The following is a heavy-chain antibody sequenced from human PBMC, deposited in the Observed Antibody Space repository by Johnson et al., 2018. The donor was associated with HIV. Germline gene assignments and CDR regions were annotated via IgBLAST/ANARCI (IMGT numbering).Heavy chain of an antibody. J-gene: IGHJ3*02. D-gene: IGHD6-6*01. V-gene: IGHV3-20*04. CDR3: ARGGRGEQLVDQGDAFDI. CDR1: GFTFDDYG. Sequence: MQLVESGGGVVRPGGSLRLSCAASGFTFDDYGMSWVRQAPGKGLEWVSGINWNGGSTAYGDSVKGRFTISRDNAKNSLYLHMNSLRAEDTALYFCARGGRGEQLVDQGDAFDIWGQGTMVTVSS. CDR2: INWNGGST.